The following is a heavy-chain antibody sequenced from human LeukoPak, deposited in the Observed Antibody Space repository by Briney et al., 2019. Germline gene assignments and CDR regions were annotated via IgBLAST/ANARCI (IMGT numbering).Heavy chain of an antibody. CDR1: GFTFSSYW. J-gene: IGHJ4*02. D-gene: IGHD3-3*01. V-gene: IGHV3-7*01. CDR3: AREGNYDFWSGYAY. Sequence: GGSLRLSCAASGFTFSSYWMSWVRQAPGKGLEWVANIKQDGSEKYYVDSVKGRFTISRDNAKNSLYLQMNSLRAEDTAVYYCAREGNYDFWSGYAYWGQGTLVTVSS. CDR2: IKQDGSEK.